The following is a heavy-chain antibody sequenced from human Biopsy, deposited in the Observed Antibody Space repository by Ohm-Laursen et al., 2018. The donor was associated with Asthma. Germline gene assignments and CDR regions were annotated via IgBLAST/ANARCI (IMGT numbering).Heavy chain of an antibody. CDR2: INPNSGDT. J-gene: IGHJ5*02. Sequence: ASSVKVSCKPSGYTFTDYSIHWVRQAPGQGLEWMGRINPNSGDTKNAQRFQGRVTVTRDRSISTAYMELSRLRSDDTAVYYCSRGRGYCSGGTCPSWFDPWGQGTLVIVSS. CDR3: SRGRGYCSGGTCPSWFDP. CDR1: GYTFTDYS. D-gene: IGHD2-15*01. V-gene: IGHV1-2*06.